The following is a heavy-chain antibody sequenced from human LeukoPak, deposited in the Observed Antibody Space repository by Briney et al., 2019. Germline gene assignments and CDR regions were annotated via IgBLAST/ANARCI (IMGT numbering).Heavy chain of an antibody. Sequence: GASVKVSCKASGGTFSNYGISWVRQAPGQGLEWMGGIIPIFGTANYAQKFQGRVTIAADESTSTAYMELSSLRSEDTAVYYCASGSDTAMVKSSHYYYGMDVWGQGTTVTVSS. D-gene: IGHD5-18*01. CDR2: IIPIFGTA. J-gene: IGHJ6*02. V-gene: IGHV1-69*13. CDR1: GGTFSNYG. CDR3: ASGSDTAMVKSSHYYYGMDV.